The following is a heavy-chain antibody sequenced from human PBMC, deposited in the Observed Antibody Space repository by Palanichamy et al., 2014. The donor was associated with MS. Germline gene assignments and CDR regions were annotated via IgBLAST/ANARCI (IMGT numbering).Heavy chain of an antibody. D-gene: IGHD3-16*01. CDR2: IWYDGSNK. CDR3: ARPIYAYGYYYYAMDV. CDR1: GFTFSRYG. Sequence: VQLVESGGGVVQPGRSLRLSCAASGFTFSRYGMHWVRQAPGKGLEWVAVIWYDGSNKYYADSVKGRFTISRDNFKNTLYLQMNSLRAEDTAVYYCARPIYAYGYYYYAMDVWGQGTTVTVSS. J-gene: IGHJ6*02. V-gene: IGHV3-33*01.